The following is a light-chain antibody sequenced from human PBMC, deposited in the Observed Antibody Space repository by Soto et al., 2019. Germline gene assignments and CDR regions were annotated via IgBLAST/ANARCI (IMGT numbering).Light chain of an antibody. Sequence: DIQMYKSPSSLSSPVGDRDTITCRTSRFVSDYFNWNQQKRGKAPNVLIYAASSWQSGVPSRFSVSVSVTDFTLDISSLQPEDFATYYCQQSYSAWTVGQGIKMEIK. CDR3: QQSYSAWT. CDR2: AAS. V-gene: IGKV1-39*01. J-gene: IGKJ1*01. CDR1: RFVSDY.